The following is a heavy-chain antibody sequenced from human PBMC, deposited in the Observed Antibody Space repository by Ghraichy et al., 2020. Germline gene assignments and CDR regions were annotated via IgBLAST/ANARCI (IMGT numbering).Heavy chain of an antibody. CDR1: GFIFRNYA. CDR3: AKDFWLIATATGPFDY. J-gene: IGHJ4*02. CDR2: ITHNGETA. D-gene: IGHD2/OR15-2a*01. Sequence: LSLTCAASGFIFRNYAMSWVRQAPGKGPEWVSGITHNGETAHYADSVKGRFTISRDESVNTVSLEMTSLRVADTAIYYCAKDFWLIATATGPFDYWGQGTRVTVSS. V-gene: IGHV3-23*01.